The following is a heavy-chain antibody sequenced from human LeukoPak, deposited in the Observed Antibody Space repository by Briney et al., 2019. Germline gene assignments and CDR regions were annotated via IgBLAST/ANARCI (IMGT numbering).Heavy chain of an antibody. CDR3: ARLSLKVLEWSPTKGKETHYFDY. CDR2: NHHSGST. CDR1: GASISSSHW. D-gene: IGHD3-3*01. Sequence: SETLSLTCAVSGASISSSHWWSWVRQPPGKGLEWIGENHHSGSTNYNPSLKSRVTILVDKSKNQFSLKLSSVPAADTAVYYCARLSLKVLEWSPTKGKETHYFDYWGQGALVTVSS. J-gene: IGHJ4*02. V-gene: IGHV4-4*02.